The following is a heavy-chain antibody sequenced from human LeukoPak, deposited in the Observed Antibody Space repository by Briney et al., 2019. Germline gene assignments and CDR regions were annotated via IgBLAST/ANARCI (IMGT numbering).Heavy chain of an antibody. CDR2: IYYSGST. CDR1: GGSISSSSYY. D-gene: IGHD1-14*01. CDR3: ARWVAPGPFDY. V-gene: IGHV4-39*01. Sequence: PSETLSLTCTVSGGSISSSSYYWGWIRQPPGKGLEWIGSIYYSGSTYYNPSLKSRVTISVDTSKNQFSLKLSSVTAADTAVYYCARWVAPGPFDYWGQGTLVTVSS. J-gene: IGHJ4*02.